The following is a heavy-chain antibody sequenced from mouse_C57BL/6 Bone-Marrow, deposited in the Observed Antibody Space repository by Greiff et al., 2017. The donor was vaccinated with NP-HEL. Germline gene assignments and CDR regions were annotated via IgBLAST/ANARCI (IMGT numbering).Heavy chain of an antibody. Sequence: VQLQQSGPELVKPGASVKISCKASGYSFTGYYMHWVKQSPEKSLEWIGEINPSTGGTTYNQKFKATATLTVDKSSSTAYMQLKSLTSEDSADCYGARWTGTGAMDYWGQGTSVTVSS. D-gene: IGHD4-1*01. CDR1: GYSFTGYY. V-gene: IGHV1-42*01. CDR3: ARWTGTGAMDY. J-gene: IGHJ4*01. CDR2: INPSTGGT.